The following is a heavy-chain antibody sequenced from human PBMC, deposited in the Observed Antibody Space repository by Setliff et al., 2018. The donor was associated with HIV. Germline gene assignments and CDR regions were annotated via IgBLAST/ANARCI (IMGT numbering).Heavy chain of an antibody. CDR2: IYTSRGT. CDR3: ARGGPASPHWFDP. D-gene: IGHD3-16*01. Sequence: SETLSLTCTVSGVSISNYYWNWIRQPPGKGLEWIGYIYTSRGTNYNHSLRTRVIISVDTSKNQFSLKLTSMTAADTAVYYCARGGPASPHWFDPWGQGTLVTVSS. CDR1: GVSISNYY. J-gene: IGHJ5*02. V-gene: IGHV4-4*09.